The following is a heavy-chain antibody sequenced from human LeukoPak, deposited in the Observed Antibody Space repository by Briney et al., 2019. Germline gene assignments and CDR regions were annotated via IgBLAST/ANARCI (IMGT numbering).Heavy chain of an antibody. CDR2: INHSGST. CDR1: GGSFSGYY. CDR3: ATGGGSSSLFDY. Sequence: SETLSLTCAVYGGSFSGYYLSWIRQPPGKGLEWIGEINHSGSTNYNPSLKSRVTISVDTSKNQFSLKLSSVTAADTAVYYCATGGGSSSLFDYWGQGTLVTVSS. D-gene: IGHD6-6*01. J-gene: IGHJ4*02. V-gene: IGHV4-34*01.